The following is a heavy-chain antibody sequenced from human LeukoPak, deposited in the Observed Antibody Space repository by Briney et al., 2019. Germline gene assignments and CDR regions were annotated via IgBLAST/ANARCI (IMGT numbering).Heavy chain of an antibody. CDR2: ISGDGSKT. J-gene: IGHJ4*02. D-gene: IGHD1-1*01. CDR1: GFTFSSYG. CDR3: AKRGKVATKEFDS. V-gene: IGHV3-23*01. Sequence: PGGSLGLSCAASGFTFSSYGMSWVRQAPGKGLEWVSGISGDGSKTYYAESVKGRFTISRDNSKNTLYLQMNSLRAEDTATYYCAKRGKVATKEFDSWGQGTLVTVSS.